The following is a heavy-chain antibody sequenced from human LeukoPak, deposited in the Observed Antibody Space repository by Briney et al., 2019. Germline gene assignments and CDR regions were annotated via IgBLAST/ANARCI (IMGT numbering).Heavy chain of an antibody. J-gene: IGHJ4*02. CDR1: GGTFSSHA. Sequence: GASVKVSCKASGGTFSSHAISWVRQAPGQGLEWMGGIIPIFGTANYAQKFQGRVTITADESTSTAYMELSSLRSEDTAVYYCARTPLYCSSTSCYPKSGFDYWGQGTLVTVSS. CDR3: ARTPLYCSSTSCYPKSGFDY. CDR2: IIPIFGTA. V-gene: IGHV1-69*13. D-gene: IGHD2-2*01.